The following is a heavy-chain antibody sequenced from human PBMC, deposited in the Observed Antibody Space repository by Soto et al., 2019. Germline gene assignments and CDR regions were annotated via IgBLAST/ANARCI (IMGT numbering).Heavy chain of an antibody. CDR2: IYYNGST. Sequence: SETLSLTCTVSGGSISSSSYYWGWIRQPPGKGLEWIGSIYYNGSTYYNPSLKSRVTISVDTSKNQFSLKLSSVTAADTAVYYCARQAYGDYVGILAYYYMDVWGKGTTVTVSS. CDR1: GGSISSSSYY. J-gene: IGHJ6*03. CDR3: ARQAYGDYVGILAYYYMDV. V-gene: IGHV4-39*01. D-gene: IGHD4-17*01.